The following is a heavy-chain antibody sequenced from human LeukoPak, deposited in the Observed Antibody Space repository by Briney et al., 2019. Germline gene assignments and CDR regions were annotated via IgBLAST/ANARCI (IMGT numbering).Heavy chain of an antibody. V-gene: IGHV3-23*01. CDR3: AKDLMAAAGTRDAFDI. Sequence: GGSLRLSCAASGFTFSSYAMSWVHQTPVKGLEWVSGMSGSGTSTYYADSVKGRFTISRDNSKNTLYLQMNSLRAEDTAVYYCAKDLMAAAGTRDAFDIWGQGTMVTVSS. D-gene: IGHD6-13*01. CDR2: MSGSGTST. J-gene: IGHJ3*02. CDR1: GFTFSSYA.